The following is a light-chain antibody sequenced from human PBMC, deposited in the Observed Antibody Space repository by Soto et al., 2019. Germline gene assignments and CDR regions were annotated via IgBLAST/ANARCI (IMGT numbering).Light chain of an antibody. Sequence: AIQMTQSPSSLSASVGDRVTITCRASQAIRNDLGWYQQKPGKAPNLLIFGASNLQAGVSVRFSASGSGTNFTLTISNLQPEDFASYYCLQDYTYPWTFGQGTKVDI. CDR3: LQDYTYPWT. CDR2: GAS. J-gene: IGKJ1*01. V-gene: IGKV1-6*01. CDR1: QAIRND.